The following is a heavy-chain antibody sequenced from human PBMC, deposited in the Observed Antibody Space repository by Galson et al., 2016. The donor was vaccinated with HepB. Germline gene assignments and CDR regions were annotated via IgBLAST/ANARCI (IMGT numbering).Heavy chain of an antibody. V-gene: IGHV4-59*01. CDR3: ARGTVFSPHKFDY. CDR1: GGSINSYY. J-gene: IGHJ4*02. CDR2: IYYSGST. Sequence: LSLTCTVSGGSINSYYWSWIRQPPGKGLEWIGYIYYSGSTNYNPSLKSRVTISVDTSKNQFSLKLSSVTAADTAVYYCARGTVFSPHKFDYWGQGTLVTVSS. D-gene: IGHD4-11*01.